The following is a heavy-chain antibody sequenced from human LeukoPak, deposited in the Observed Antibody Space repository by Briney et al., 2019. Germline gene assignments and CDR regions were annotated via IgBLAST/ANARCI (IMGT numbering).Heavy chain of an antibody. D-gene: IGHD3-22*01. Sequence: PGGSLRLSCAASGFTFSSYWMHWVRQALGKGLVWVSRINSDGSSTNYADSVKGRFTISRDNAKNTLYLQMNGLRAEDTAVYYCASLGDSMIVAVDYWGQGTLVTVSS. V-gene: IGHV3-74*01. J-gene: IGHJ4*02. CDR1: GFTFSSYW. CDR3: ASLGDSMIVAVDY. CDR2: INSDGSST.